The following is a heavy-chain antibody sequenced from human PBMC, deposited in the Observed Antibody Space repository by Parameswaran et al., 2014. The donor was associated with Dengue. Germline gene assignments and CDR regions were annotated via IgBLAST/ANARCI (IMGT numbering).Heavy chain of an antibody. D-gene: IGHD6-19*01. V-gene: IGHV1-69*01. CDR2: IIPIFGTA. Sequence: SWVRQAPGQGLEWMGGIIPIFGTANYAQKFQGRVTITADESTSTAYMELSSLRSEDTAVYYCARETGIAVAEHWGQGTLVTVSS. CDR3: ARETGIAVAEH. J-gene: IGHJ4*02.